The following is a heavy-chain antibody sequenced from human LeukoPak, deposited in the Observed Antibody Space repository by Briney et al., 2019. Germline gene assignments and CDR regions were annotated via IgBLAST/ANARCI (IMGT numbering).Heavy chain of an antibody. CDR2: IRQDGSER. CDR3: ARDSGVRDFDC. V-gene: IGHV3-7*04. CDR1: GFIFSRYW. J-gene: IGHJ4*02. D-gene: IGHD3-3*01. Sequence: GGSLRLSCAASGFIFSRYWMSWVRQAPGKGLEWVANIRQDGSERYYMDSVKGRFTISRDNAKNSLYLQMNSLRAEDTAVYYCARDSGVRDFDCWGQGTLVTVSS.